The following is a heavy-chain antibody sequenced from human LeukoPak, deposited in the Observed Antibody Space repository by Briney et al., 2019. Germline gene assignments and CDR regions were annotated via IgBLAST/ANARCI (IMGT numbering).Heavy chain of an antibody. D-gene: IGHD1-14*01. V-gene: IGHV3-15*01. CDR1: GFTFSNAW. Sequence: PGGSLRLSCAASGFTFSNAWMSWVRQAPGKGLEWVGRIKSKTDGGTTDYAAPVKGRFTISRDDSKNTLYLQMNSLKTEDTAVYYCTTDDGRNLNIDYWSQGTLVTVSS. CDR3: TTDDGRNLNIDY. J-gene: IGHJ4*02. CDR2: IKSKTDGGTT.